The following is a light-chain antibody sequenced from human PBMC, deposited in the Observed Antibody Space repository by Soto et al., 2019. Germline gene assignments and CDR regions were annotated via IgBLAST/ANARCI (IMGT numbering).Light chain of an antibody. CDR1: QSVGSS. Sequence: EIVMTQSPATLSVSPGERATLSCRASQSVGSSLAWYQQKPGQAPRLLIYGASTGATGIPARFSGSGSGTEFTLTISSLQSEDFAVYYCQRYNKWPIGFGQGTRLEIK. V-gene: IGKV3-15*01. CDR2: GAS. CDR3: QRYNKWPIG. J-gene: IGKJ5*01.